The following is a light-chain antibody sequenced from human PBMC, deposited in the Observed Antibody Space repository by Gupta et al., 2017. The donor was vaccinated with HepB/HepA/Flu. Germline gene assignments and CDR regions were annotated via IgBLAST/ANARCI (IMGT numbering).Light chain of an antibody. J-gene: IGLJ3*02. CDR1: SSNIGSHP. V-gene: IGLV1-44*01. CDR3: SAWDDSLNGCV. Sequence: QSVLTPPTSGSGTPGPRVTISFFGSSSNIGSHPVTWHQQFPGRAPRLLIYTNKQRPAGAPDRISCSKAGTAAHLASHGLQSEDEADYYCSAWDDSLNGCVFGGGTKLTVL. CDR2: TNK.